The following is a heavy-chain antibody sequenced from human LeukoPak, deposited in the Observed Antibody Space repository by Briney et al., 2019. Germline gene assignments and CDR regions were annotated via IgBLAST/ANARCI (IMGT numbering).Heavy chain of an antibody. Sequence: PGGSLRLSCAASGFTFNIYAMSWVRQAPGKGLEWVSLISGSGDTTYYADSVKGRFTISRDNSKNTLYLQMNTLRAEDTAVYYCAKDLLSDCRFDYWGQGTLVTVSS. J-gene: IGHJ4*02. CDR1: GFTFNIYA. D-gene: IGHD2-21*02. V-gene: IGHV3-23*01. CDR3: AKDLLSDCRFDY. CDR2: ISGSGDTT.